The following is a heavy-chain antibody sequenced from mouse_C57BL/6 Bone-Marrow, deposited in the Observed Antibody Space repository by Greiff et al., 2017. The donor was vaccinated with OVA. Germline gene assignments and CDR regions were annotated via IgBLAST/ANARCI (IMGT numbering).Heavy chain of an antibody. CDR3: ARRDYYDYDVGFAY. Sequence: VKLMESGAELARPGASVKLSCKASGSTFTSYGISWVKQRTGQGLEWIGEIYPRSGNTYYNEKFKGKATLTADKSSSTAYMELRSLTSEDSAVYFCARRDYYDYDVGFAYWGQGTLVTVSA. V-gene: IGHV1-81*01. CDR1: GSTFTSYG. CDR2: IYPRSGNT. D-gene: IGHD2-4*01. J-gene: IGHJ3*01.